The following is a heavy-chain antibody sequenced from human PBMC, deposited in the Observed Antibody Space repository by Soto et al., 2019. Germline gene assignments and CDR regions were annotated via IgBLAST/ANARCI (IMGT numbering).Heavy chain of an antibody. D-gene: IGHD4-17*01. CDR2: IQQDGSEK. CDR1: GFTFSRFW. V-gene: IGHV3-7*03. Sequence: HPGGSLRLPCAVSGFTFSRFWMGWVRQAPGRGREWVANIQQDGSEKYYVDSVKGRFTMSKDNVKNSLYLQMNSLGAEDTAVYYCARVRYGGYSYYFDYWGQGALVTVSS. CDR3: ARVRYGGYSYYFDY. J-gene: IGHJ4*02.